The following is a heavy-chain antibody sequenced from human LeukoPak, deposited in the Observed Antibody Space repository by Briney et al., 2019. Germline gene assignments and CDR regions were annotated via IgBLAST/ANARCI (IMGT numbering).Heavy chain of an antibody. V-gene: IGHV3-23*01. CDR2: VTGSGGTT. Sequence: GGSLRLSCTASGFTFSSFAMSWARQAPGKGLEWVSSVTGSGGTTYYADSVKGRFTIYRDHSRSTLYLQMNSLRAEDTAMYYCAKDVSEDYRVWGSYRSDSWGQGTLVTVSS. J-gene: IGHJ4*02. CDR1: GFTFSSFA. D-gene: IGHD3-16*02. CDR3: AKDVSEDYRVWGSYRSDS.